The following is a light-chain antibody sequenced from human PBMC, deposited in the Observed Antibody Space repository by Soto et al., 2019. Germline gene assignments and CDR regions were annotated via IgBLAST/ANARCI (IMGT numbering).Light chain of an antibody. J-gene: IGLJ2*01. V-gene: IGLV2-23*03. CDR2: EGN. Sequence: QSALTQPGSVSGSPGQSITISCTGTSSDVGSYNLVSWYQQHPGKAPKLMIYEGNKRPSGVSNRFSGSKSGNTASLTISGLQSEDEADYYCCSYASSTTIFGGGTKLTVL. CDR1: SSDVGSYNL. CDR3: CSYASSTTI.